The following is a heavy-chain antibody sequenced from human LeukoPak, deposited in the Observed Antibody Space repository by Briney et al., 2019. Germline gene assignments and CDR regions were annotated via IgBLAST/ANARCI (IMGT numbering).Heavy chain of an antibody. Sequence: SETLSLTCTVSGTSXTXXXXSWIRQPPGXGLEHIGYIYYTGVTNYSPSLKSRVTMSLDTSKNQFSLRLTSVTAADTAIYYCARTARLPNSWGQGTLVTVSS. J-gene: IGHJ4*02. D-gene: IGHD6-25*01. V-gene: IGHV4-59*13. CDR2: IYYTGVT. CDR1: GTSXTXXX. CDR3: ARTARLPNS.